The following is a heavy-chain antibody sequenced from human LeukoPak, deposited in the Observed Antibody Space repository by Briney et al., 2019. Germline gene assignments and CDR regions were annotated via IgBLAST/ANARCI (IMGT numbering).Heavy chain of an antibody. CDR1: GGSISSSNW. Sequence: SGTLSLTCAVSGGSISSSNWWSWVRPPPGKGPEWIGEIYHSGSTNYNPSLKSPFTISVDKSKNQSSLKPSSVTAADTGVYYCARERFGYGYYGSGSYYSAFDYWGQGTLVTVSS. J-gene: IGHJ4*02. V-gene: IGHV4-4*02. CDR2: IYHSGST. CDR3: ARERFGYGYYGSGSYYSAFDY. D-gene: IGHD3-10*01.